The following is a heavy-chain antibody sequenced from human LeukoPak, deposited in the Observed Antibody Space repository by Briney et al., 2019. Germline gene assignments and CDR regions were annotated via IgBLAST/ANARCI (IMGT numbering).Heavy chain of an antibody. CDR3: ARRNWGLAFDI. J-gene: IGHJ3*02. Sequence: PSETLSLTCTVSGGSISSYYWSWIRQPPGKGLEWIGYIYYSGSTYYNPSLKSRVTISVDTSKNQFSLKLSSVTAADTAVYYCARRNWGLAFDIWGQGTMVTVSS. CDR1: GGSISSYY. V-gene: IGHV4-59*08. CDR2: IYYSGST. D-gene: IGHD7-27*01.